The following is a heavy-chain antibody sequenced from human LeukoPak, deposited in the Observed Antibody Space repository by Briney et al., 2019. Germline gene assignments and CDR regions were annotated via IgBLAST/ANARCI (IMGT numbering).Heavy chain of an antibody. CDR1: GFTVSSNY. CDR3: ARAAYYDFWSGFPPPYYFDY. D-gene: IGHD3-3*01. J-gene: IGHJ4*02. Sequence: QSGGSLRLSCAASGFTVSSNYMSWVRQAPGKGLEWVSVIYSGGSTYYADSVKGRFTISRDNSKNTLYLQMNSLRAEDTAVYYCARAAYYDFWSGFPPPYYFDYWGQGTLVTVSS. CDR2: IYSGGST. V-gene: IGHV3-53*01.